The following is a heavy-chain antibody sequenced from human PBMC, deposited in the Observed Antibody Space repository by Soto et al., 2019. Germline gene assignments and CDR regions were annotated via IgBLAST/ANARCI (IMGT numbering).Heavy chain of an antibody. CDR3: AKAKNDYNWDNRPPFDY. Sequence: GGSLRLSCEASGFTLRNYAMTWVRQAPGKGLEWVSLISANDVGTYYAESVKTRFTISTDQSRNTVYLQMDSLRADDTAIYYCAKAKNDYNWDNRPPFDYWGQGTLVTVS. J-gene: IGHJ4*02. V-gene: IGHV3-23*01. CDR1: GFTLRNYA. D-gene: IGHD1-20*01. CDR2: ISANDVGT.